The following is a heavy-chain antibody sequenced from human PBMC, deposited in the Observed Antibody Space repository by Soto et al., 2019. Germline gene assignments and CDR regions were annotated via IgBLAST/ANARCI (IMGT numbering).Heavy chain of an antibody. CDR2: IYYSGST. Sequence: QLQLQESGPGRVKPSETLSLTCTVSGGSISSRGYYWGWIRQPPGTGLEWIGTIYYSGSTYYNPSFSILVTISVDTPKGQFSLKLSSVTAADTAVYYCATSKWFDPWGQGTLVTVSS. CDR3: ATSKWFDP. V-gene: IGHV4-39*01. J-gene: IGHJ5*02. CDR1: GGSISSRGYY.